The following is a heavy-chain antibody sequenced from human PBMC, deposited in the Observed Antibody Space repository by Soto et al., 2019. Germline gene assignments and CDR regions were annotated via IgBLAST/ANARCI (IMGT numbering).Heavy chain of an antibody. CDR2: IYSGGYT. Sequence: EVQLVESGGGLIQPGGSLRLSCAVSGFTVSNNYMSWVRQAPGKGLEGVSVIYSGGYTAYGDSVKGRFTISRDNSKNTRYLQKKRRGAEDRAVYYCAAQRGGGGYWGQGTLVTVSS. CDR1: GFTVSNNY. J-gene: IGHJ4*02. V-gene: IGHV3-53*01. D-gene: IGHD6-25*01. CDR3: AAQRGGGGY.